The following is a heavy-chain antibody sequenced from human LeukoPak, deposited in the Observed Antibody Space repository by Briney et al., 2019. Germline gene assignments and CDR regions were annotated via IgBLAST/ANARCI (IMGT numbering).Heavy chain of an antibody. J-gene: IGHJ3*02. V-gene: IGHV3-30*04. CDR3: AGEKFDI. D-gene: IGHD3-10*01. Sequence: PGGSLRLSCAASGFSFTKYAMDCVRQAPGKGLEWVAIISKDGSMRYYADSVKGRFTVSRDDSNNAVYLQMNSLKSEDTAVYYCAGEKFDIWGQGTMVTVSA. CDR1: GFSFTKYA. CDR2: ISKDGSMR.